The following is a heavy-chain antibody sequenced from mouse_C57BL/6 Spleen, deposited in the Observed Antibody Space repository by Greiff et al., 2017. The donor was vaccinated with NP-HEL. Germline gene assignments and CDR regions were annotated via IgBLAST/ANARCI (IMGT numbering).Heavy chain of an antibody. D-gene: IGHD2-5*01. CDR2: IYPGSGST. Sequence: QVQLQQPGAELVKPGASVKMSCKASGYTFTSYWITWVKQRPGQGLEWIGDIYPGSGSTNYNEKFKSKATLTVDTSSSTAYMQLSSLTSEDSAVYDCARGDYSNFPYAMDYWGQGTSVTVSS. V-gene: IGHV1-55*01. CDR3: ARGDYSNFPYAMDY. J-gene: IGHJ4*01. CDR1: GYTFTSYW.